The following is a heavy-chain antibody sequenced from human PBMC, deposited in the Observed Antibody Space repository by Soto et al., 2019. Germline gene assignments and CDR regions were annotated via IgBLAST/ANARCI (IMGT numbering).Heavy chain of an antibody. Sequence: GASVKVSCKASGYTFTSYGISWVRQAPGQGLEWMGWISAYNGNTNYAQKLQGRVTMTTGISTSTAYMELRSLRSDDTAAYYCARGKWELLLGASDYWGQGTLVTVSS. D-gene: IGHD1-26*01. V-gene: IGHV1-18*01. CDR2: ISAYNGNT. CDR1: GYTFTSYG. CDR3: ARGKWELLLGASDY. J-gene: IGHJ4*02.